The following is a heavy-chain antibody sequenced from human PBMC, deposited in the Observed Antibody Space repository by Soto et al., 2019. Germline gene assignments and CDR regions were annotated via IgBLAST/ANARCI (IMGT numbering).Heavy chain of an antibody. CDR3: ARHGYYDYIWGSYRTAPFDY. J-gene: IGHJ4*02. V-gene: IGHV4-59*08. CDR2: IYYSGST. CDR1: GGSISSYY. Sequence: PSETLSLTCTVSGGSISSYYWSWIRQPPGKGLEWIGYIYYSGSTNYNPSLKSRVTISVDTSKNQFSLKLSSVTAADTAVYYCARHGYYDYIWGSYRTAPFDYWGQGTLVTVSS. D-gene: IGHD3-16*02.